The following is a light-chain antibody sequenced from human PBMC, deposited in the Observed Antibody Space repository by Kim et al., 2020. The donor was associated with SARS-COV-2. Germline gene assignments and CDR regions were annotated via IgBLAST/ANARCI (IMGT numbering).Light chain of an antibody. CDR2: DNN. CDR1: SSNIGNNE. Sequence: GQKVTISCSGSSSNIGNNELSWYQQLPGTAPKLLMYDNNKRPSGIPDRFSGSKSGTSATLGITGLQTGDEADYYCGTWHSSLSAVVFGGGTQLTVL. CDR3: GTWHSSLSAVV. V-gene: IGLV1-51*01. J-gene: IGLJ2*01.